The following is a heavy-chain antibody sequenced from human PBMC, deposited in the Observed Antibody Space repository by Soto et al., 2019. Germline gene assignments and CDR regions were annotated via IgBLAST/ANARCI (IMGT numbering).Heavy chain of an antibody. D-gene: IGHD4-17*01. V-gene: IGHV4-34*01. Sequence: QVQLQQWGAGLLKPSETLSLTCAVYGGSFSGYYWSWIRQPPGKGLEWIGEINHSGSTNYNPSLKSRVTISVDTSKNQCSLKLSSVTAADTAVYYCATSGNYYGDYGAFDIWGQGTMVTVSS. CDR3: ATSGNYYGDYGAFDI. J-gene: IGHJ3*02. CDR2: INHSGST. CDR1: GGSFSGYY.